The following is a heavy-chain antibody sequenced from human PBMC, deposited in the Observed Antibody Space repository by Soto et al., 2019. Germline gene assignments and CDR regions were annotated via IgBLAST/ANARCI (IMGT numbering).Heavy chain of an antibody. CDR3: ARGGRGYEFDY. J-gene: IGHJ4*02. D-gene: IGHD5-12*01. CDR1: GFTFSSYA. Sequence: PGGSLRLSCAASGFTFSSYAMHWVRQAPGKGLEYVSAISSNGGSTDYANSVKGRFTISRDNSKKTLNLQMGSLRAEDMAVYYCARGGRGYEFDYWGQGTLVTVSS. CDR2: ISSNGGST. V-gene: IGHV3-64*01.